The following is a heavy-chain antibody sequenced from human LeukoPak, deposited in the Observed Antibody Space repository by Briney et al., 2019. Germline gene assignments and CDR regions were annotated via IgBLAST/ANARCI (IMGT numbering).Heavy chain of an antibody. J-gene: IGHJ4*02. CDR3: ARDGYSGSDAL. CDR2: IYYSGST. D-gene: IGHD5-12*01. CDR1: GGSISSSSYY. V-gene: IGHV4-39*07. Sequence: SETLSPTCTVSGGSISSSSYYWGWIRQPPGKGLEWIGSIYYSGSTYYNPSLKSRVTISVDTSQNQFSLKLSSVTAADTAVYYCARDGYSGSDALWGQGTLVTVSS.